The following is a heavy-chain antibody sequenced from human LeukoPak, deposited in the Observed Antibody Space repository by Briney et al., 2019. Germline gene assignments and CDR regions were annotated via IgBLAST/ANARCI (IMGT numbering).Heavy chain of an antibody. Sequence: SETLSLTCAVSGGSISSSSYYWGWIRQPPGKGLEWIGSIYYSGSTYYNPSLKSRVTISADTSKNQFSLKLSSVTAADTAVYYCARRYSSGWYCAFDYWGQGTLVTVSS. CDR2: IYYSGST. V-gene: IGHV4-39*01. J-gene: IGHJ4*02. D-gene: IGHD6-19*01. CDR3: ARRYSSGWYCAFDY. CDR1: GGSISSSSYY.